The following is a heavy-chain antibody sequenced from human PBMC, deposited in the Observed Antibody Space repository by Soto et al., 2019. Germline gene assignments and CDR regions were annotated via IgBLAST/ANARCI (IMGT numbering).Heavy chain of an antibody. J-gene: IGHJ4*02. Sequence: EASVKVSCKASGYTFTSYGISWVRQAPGQGLEWMGWISAYNGNTNYAQKLQGRVTMTTDTSTSTAYMELRSLRSDDTAVYYCARDRARITMVRGLNYSPPFDYWGQGTLVTVSS. CDR3: ARDRARITMVRGLNYSPPFDY. V-gene: IGHV1-18*04. D-gene: IGHD3-10*01. CDR1: GYTFTSYG. CDR2: ISAYNGNT.